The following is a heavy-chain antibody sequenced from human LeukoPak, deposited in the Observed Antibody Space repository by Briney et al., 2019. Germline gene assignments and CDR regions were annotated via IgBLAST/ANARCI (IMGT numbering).Heavy chain of an antibody. CDR2: VNPDSGGI. V-gene: IGHV1-2*06. J-gene: IGHJ4*02. CDR1: GYTFTDNY. CDR3: ARGDLGEYFDY. Sequence: ASVKVSCKASGYTFTDNYIHWVRQAPGQGLEWMGRVNPDSGGINYAQKFQGRVTMTRDTSINTAFVELRRLRSDDTAVYYCARGDLGEYFDYWGQGTLVTVSS.